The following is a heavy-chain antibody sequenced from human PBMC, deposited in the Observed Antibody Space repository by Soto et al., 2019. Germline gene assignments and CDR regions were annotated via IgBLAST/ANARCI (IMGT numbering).Heavy chain of an antibody. D-gene: IGHD1-1*01. CDR1: GYAFTTYG. CDR3: ARGRYGDY. J-gene: IGHJ4*02. CDR2: ISAHNGNT. Sequence: QVHLVQSGAEVKKPGASVKVSCKGSGYAFTTYGITWVRQAPGQGLDWMGWISAHNGNTNYAQTLQGRVTVSRDASTSTAYMELRSLRSDDTAVYYCARGRYGDYWGQGALVTVS. V-gene: IGHV1-18*01.